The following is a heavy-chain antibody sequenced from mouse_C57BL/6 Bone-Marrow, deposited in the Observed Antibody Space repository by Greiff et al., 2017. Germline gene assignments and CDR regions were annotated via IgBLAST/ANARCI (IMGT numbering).Heavy chain of an antibody. Sequence: VQLQQSGPELVKPGASVKISCKASGYSFTSYYIHWVKQRPGQGLEWIGWIYPGSGNTKYNEKFKGKATLTADTSSSTAYMQPSSLTSEDSAVYYCAKGPQAWFAYWGQGTLVTVSA. V-gene: IGHV1-66*01. CDR2: IYPGSGNT. CDR1: GYSFTSYY. D-gene: IGHD3-3*01. CDR3: AKGPQAWFAY. J-gene: IGHJ3*01.